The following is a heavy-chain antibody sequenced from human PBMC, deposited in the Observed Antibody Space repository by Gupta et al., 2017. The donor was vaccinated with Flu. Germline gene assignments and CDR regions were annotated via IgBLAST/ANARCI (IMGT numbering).Heavy chain of an antibody. D-gene: IGHD6-6*01. J-gene: IGHJ4*02. CDR3: TALAAPTDY. V-gene: IGHV3-74*01. CDR1: GFAFSNLW. CDR2: INDDGSIK. Sequence: EVQMVESGGGLVLPGGSLRLTCATSGFAFSNLWMPWVRQIPGKGLTWVSEINDDGSIKTYEPSGKGRVTISRDNAMNTMYLQMNSLTADDSAVYYCTALAAPTDYWGQGTRGTVSS.